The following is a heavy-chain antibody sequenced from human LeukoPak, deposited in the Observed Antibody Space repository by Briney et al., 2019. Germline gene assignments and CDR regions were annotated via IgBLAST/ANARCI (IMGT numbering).Heavy chain of an antibody. V-gene: IGHV4-59*11. CDR2: IYYSGTT. Sequence: PSETLSLTCTVSGGSIRTHYWSWMRQPPGKGLEWMGQIYYSGTTHDNPSLKSRVTLSLDRSNNQFSLNLTSVTAEDTAVYYCARGAAVYYDAFDIWGRGTMVTVSS. CDR1: GGSIRTHY. J-gene: IGHJ3*02. CDR3: ARGAAVYYDAFDI. D-gene: IGHD2-8*01.